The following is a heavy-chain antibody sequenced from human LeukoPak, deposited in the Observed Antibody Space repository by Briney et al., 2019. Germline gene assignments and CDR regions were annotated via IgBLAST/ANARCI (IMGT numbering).Heavy chain of an antibody. CDR1: GGSFSGYY. J-gene: IGHJ4*02. D-gene: IGHD3-22*01. V-gene: IGHV4-34*01. CDR3: ARTVLSGFLDY. CDR2: INHSGST. Sequence: SETLSLTCAVYGGSFSGYYWSWIRQPPGKGLEWIGEINHSGSTNYNPSLKSRVTISVDTSKNQFSLKLSSVTAADTAVYYCARTVLSGFLDYWGQGTLVTVSS.